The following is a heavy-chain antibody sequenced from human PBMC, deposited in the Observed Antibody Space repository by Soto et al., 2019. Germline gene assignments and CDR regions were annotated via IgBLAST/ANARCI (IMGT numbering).Heavy chain of an antibody. D-gene: IGHD1-26*01. CDR1: GGSISSYS. J-gene: IGHJ4*02. Sequence: SENLSLTCTVSGGSISSYSWSWIRQPPGKGLEWIGYIDYSGSTNYNPFLKSRVTISIDTSKNQFSLNLSSVTAADTAVYYCARHDGYKLLDYWGQGTLVTVS. V-gene: IGHV4-59*08. CDR2: IDYSGST. CDR3: ARHDGYKLLDY.